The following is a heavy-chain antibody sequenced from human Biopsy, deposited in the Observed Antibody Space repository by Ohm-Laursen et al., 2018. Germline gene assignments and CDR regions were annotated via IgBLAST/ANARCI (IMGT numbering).Heavy chain of an antibody. CDR2: IIPLLGIT. D-gene: IGHD2-2*02. J-gene: IGHJ6*02. CDR1: GGIFSRYV. V-gene: IGHV1-69*04. Sequence: GASVKVSCKVSGGIFSRYVMSWVRQAPGQGLEWMGRIIPLLGITNYAERFQGRVTISVDRSTSTAYMELSSLKSEDTAVYYCAREYPEGDVWGQGTSVTVSS. CDR3: AREYPEGDV.